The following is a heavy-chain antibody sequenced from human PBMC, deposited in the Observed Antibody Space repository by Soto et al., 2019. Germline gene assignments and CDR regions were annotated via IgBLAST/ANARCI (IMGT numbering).Heavy chain of an antibody. CDR3: AKAYNWNYDYFDY. V-gene: IGHV3-30*18. D-gene: IGHD1-7*01. Sequence: GGSLRLSCAASGFTFSSYGMHWVRQAPGKGLEWVAVISYDGSNKYYADSVKGRFTISRDNSKNTLYLQMNSLRAEDTAVYYCAKAYNWNYDYFDYWGQGTLVTVSS. CDR2: ISYDGSNK. CDR1: GFTFSSYG. J-gene: IGHJ4*02.